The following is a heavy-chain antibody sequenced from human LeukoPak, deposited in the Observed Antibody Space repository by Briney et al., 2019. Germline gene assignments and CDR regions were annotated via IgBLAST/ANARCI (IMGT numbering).Heavy chain of an antibody. V-gene: IGHV3-66*01. CDR2: IYSHGGT. CDR3: ARDGIDRSSGTSYYYYMAV. J-gene: IGHJ6*03. D-gene: IGHD3-22*01. CDR1: GFTFGSYS. Sequence: GGSLRLSCAASGFTFGSYSMNWVRQAPGKGLEWVSLIYSHGGTNYADSVKGRFTISRDNSKNTLYLQMNSLRAEDTAVYYCARDGIDRSSGTSYYYYMAVWGKGTTVTISS.